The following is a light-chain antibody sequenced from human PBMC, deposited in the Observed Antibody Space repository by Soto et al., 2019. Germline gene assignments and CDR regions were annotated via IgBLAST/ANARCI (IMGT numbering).Light chain of an antibody. CDR3: QQYGNLPYT. CDR1: QDISNY. CDR2: DAS. Sequence: DIQMTQSPSSLSASVGDRVTITCQASQDISNYLNWYRQKPGKAPKLLIYDASNLETGVPSRFSGSGSGTDFTFTISSLQPEDNATYSCQQYGNLPYTFGQGTKLEIK. J-gene: IGKJ2*01. V-gene: IGKV1-33*01.